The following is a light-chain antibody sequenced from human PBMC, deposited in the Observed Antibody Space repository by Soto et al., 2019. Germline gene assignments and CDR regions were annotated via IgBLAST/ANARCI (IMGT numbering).Light chain of an antibody. J-gene: IGKJ1*01. Sequence: EIVMTQSPATLSVSPGERATLSCRASQSVSSNLAWYQQKPGQAPRLLIYGASTRATGIPARFSGSGSGREFTLTISSLQSEDFAVYYCHQYNNWPQTFGQGTKVEIK. CDR1: QSVSSN. CDR2: GAS. CDR3: HQYNNWPQT. V-gene: IGKV3-15*01.